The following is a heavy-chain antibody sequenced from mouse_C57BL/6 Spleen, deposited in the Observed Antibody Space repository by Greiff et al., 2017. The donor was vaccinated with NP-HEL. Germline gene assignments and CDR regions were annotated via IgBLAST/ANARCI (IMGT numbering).Heavy chain of an antibody. J-gene: IGHJ4*01. CDR1: GFTFSDYY. CDR3: ARGGAMDY. V-gene: IGHV5-12*01. CDR2: ISNGGGST. Sequence: EVKLVESGGGLVQPGGSLKLSCAASGFTFSDYYMYWVRQTPEKRLEWVAYISNGGGSTYYPDNVKGRFTISRDNAKNTLYLQMRRLKAEDTARYYCARGGAMDYWGQGTSVTVSS.